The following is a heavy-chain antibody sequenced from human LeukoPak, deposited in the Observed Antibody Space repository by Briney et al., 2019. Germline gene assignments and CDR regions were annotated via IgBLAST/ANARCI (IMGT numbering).Heavy chain of an antibody. CDR2: ISSSGSTI. CDR3: ARDIDSSGWYYFDY. D-gene: IGHD6-19*01. J-gene: IGHJ4*02. V-gene: IGHV3-11*01. CDR1: GFTFSDYC. Sequence: GGSLRLSCAASGFTFSDYCMNWIRQAPGKGLEWVAYISSSGSTIYYADSVKGRFTISRDNAKNSLYLQMNSLRAEDTAVYYCARDIDSSGWYYFDYWGQGTLVTVSS.